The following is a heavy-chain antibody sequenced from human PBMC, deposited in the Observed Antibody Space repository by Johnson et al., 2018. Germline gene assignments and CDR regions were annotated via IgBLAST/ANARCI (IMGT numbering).Heavy chain of an antibody. CDR1: GGTFSSYA. CDR3: AIDGKHIVLLTSISALNI. D-gene: IGHD2-21*02. J-gene: IGHJ3*02. CDR2: IIPIFGAA. Sequence: VQLVESGAEVKKPGSSVKVSCKASGGTFSSYAISWVRQAPGQGLEWMGGIIPIFGAANYAQKFHGRITITADESTSTASMELSSLGFEDRGVYYSAIDGKHIVLLTSISALNIWGQGTMVTVSS. V-gene: IGHV1-69*01.